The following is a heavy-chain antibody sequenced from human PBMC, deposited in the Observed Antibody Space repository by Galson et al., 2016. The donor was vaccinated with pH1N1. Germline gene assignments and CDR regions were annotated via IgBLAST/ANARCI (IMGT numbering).Heavy chain of an antibody. CDR1: GDTFRTHT. CDR3: VRGGRRVRYVDF. CDR2: ITPAFGTA. V-gene: IGHV1-69*08. Sequence: SVKVSCKASGDTFRTHTFNWVRQAPGQGLEWMGRITPAFGTADYAQKFQGRVAVTADKSTSTVYMEMLSLKSDDTAVYYCVRGGRRVRYVDFWGQGTLVVVSS. D-gene: IGHD3-16*01. J-gene: IGHJ4*02.